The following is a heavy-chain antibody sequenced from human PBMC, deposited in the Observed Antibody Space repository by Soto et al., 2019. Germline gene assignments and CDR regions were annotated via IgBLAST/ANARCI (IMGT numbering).Heavy chain of an antibody. V-gene: IGHV1-18*01. CDR2: ISPYSDET. D-gene: IGHD3-22*01. CDR3: ARGGYYDSSGARNYHYYGMNV. J-gene: IGHJ6*02. CDR1: GYTFSSYA. Sequence: QAQLVQSGAEVKKPGASVRVSCKATGYTFSSYAISWVRQAPGQGPEWLGWISPYSDETQYAQKTQGRVFMTIDRSARTAYLDLRSLRSDDTAVYYCARGGYYDSSGARNYHYYGMNVWGQGTTVTVSS.